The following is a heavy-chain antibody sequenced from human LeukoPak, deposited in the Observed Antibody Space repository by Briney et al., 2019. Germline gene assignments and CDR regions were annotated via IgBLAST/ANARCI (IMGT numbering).Heavy chain of an antibody. J-gene: IGHJ4*02. CDR2: INVDGRTT. CDR3: ARDSTPYYDSSGYYLDY. V-gene: IGHV3-74*01. CDR1: GFTFSGFW. Sequence: GGTLSLSCAASGFTFSGFWLHWLPQAPGKGLVWVSLINVDGRTTSYVDSMKGRFTISRDNAKNTLYLQMNSLRAEDTAVYYCARDSTPYYDSSGYYLDYWGQGALVTVSS. D-gene: IGHD3-22*01.